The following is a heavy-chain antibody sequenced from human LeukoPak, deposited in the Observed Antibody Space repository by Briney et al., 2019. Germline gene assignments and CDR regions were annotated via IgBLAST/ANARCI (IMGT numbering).Heavy chain of an antibody. CDR2: IYHSGST. V-gene: IGHV4-38-2*02. CDR1: GYSISSGYY. CDR3: ARVHGAATFMDV. Sequence: SETLSLTCTVSGYSISSGYYWGWIRQPPGKGLEWIGSIYHSGSTYYNPSLKSRVTISVDTSKNQFSLKLSSVTAADTAVYYCARVHGAATFMDVWGKGTTVTISS. D-gene: IGHD2-15*01. J-gene: IGHJ6*03.